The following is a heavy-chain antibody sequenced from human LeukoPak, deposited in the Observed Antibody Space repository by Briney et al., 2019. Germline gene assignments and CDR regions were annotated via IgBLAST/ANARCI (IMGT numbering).Heavy chain of an antibody. J-gene: IGHJ4*02. CDR3: VRGNLRLPRSTPDC. Sequence: GGSLRLSCAASGFTFSSSAMSWVRQVPGKGLEWVSGISASGGSTSYADSVRGRFTISRDNAMNTLYLQMNSLRVEDTAVYYCVRGNLRLPRSTPDCWGQGTLVTVSS. D-gene: IGHD2-21*02. CDR1: GFTFSSSA. CDR2: ISASGGST. V-gene: IGHV3-23*01.